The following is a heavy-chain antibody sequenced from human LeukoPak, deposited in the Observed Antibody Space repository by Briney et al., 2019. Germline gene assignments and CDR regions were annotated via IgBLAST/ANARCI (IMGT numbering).Heavy chain of an antibody. J-gene: IGHJ4*02. CDR3: AKARRVVDHFDY. D-gene: IGHD2-15*01. V-gene: IGHV3-23*01. CDR2: ISGSGGST. Sequence: GGSLRLSCAASGFTFSSYAMSWVRQAPGKGLEWVSAISGSGGSTYYADSVKGRFTISSDNSKNTLYLQMNSLRAEDTAVYYCAKARRVVDHFDYWGQGTLVTVSS. CDR1: GFTFSSYA.